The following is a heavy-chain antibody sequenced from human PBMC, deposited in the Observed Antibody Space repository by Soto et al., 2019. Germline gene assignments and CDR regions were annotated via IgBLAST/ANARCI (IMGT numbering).Heavy chain of an antibody. D-gene: IGHD3-10*01. CDR2: ISSSSSTI. CDR3: ARDLYYYGSGSGYFDY. Sequence: PGGSLRLCCAASGFTFSSYSMNGVRQAPGKGLEWISYISSSSSTIHYKDSVKGRFTISRDNAKNSLYLQMNSLRDEDTAVYYCARDLYYYGSGSGYFDYWGQGTLVTVSS. V-gene: IGHV3-48*02. CDR1: GFTFSSYS. J-gene: IGHJ4*02.